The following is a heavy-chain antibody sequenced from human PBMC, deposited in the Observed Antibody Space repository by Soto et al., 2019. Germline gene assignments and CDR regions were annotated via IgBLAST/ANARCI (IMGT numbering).Heavy chain of an antibody. Sequence: QVQLVQSGAEVKKPGASVKVSCKASGYTFTSYDINWVRQATGQGLEWMGWMNPNSGNTGYAQKFQGRVTMTWNTSLTTAYMELSSLRSEDTAVYYCARAYSGYDLVDYWGQGTLVTVSS. CDR1: GYTFTSYD. CDR2: MNPNSGNT. CDR3: ARAYSGYDLVDY. D-gene: IGHD5-12*01. J-gene: IGHJ4*02. V-gene: IGHV1-8*01.